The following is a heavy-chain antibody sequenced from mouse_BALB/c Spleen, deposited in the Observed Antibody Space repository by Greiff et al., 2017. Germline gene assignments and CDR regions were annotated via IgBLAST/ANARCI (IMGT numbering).Heavy chain of an antibody. V-gene: IGHV14-1*02. Sequence: EVQLQQSGAELVRPGALVKLSCKASGFNIKDYYMHWVKQRPEQGLEWIGWIDPENGNTIYDPKFQGKASITADTSSNTAYLQLSSLTSEDTAVYYWARSRTARAHFDYWGQGTTLTVSS. CDR2: IDPENGNT. J-gene: IGHJ2*01. D-gene: IGHD3-2*01. CDR3: ARSRTARAHFDY. CDR1: GFNIKDYY.